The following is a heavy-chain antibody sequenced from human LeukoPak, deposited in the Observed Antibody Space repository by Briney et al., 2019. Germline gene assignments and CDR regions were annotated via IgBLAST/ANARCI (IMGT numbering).Heavy chain of an antibody. Sequence: ASVKVSCKASGYTFTSYGISWVRQGPGQGLEWMGWINPNSGGTNYAQKFQGRVTMTRDTSISTAYMALSRLRSDDTAVYYCARDLPDWYPYYFDYWGQGTLVTVSS. V-gene: IGHV1-2*02. J-gene: IGHJ4*02. D-gene: IGHD3-9*01. CDR3: ARDLPDWYPYYFDY. CDR2: INPNSGGT. CDR1: GYTFTSYG.